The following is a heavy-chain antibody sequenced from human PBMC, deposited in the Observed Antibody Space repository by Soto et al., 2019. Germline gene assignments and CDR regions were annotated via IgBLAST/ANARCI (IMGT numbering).Heavy chain of an antibody. D-gene: IGHD2-15*01. CDR3: XXXXXRXXXGGXXYSGRDY. V-gene: IGHV4-34*01. J-gene: IGHJ4*02. CDR2: INHSGST. CDR1: GGSFSGXY. Sequence: QVQLQQWGAGLLKPSETLSLTCAVYGGSFSGXYXXWIRQPPGKGLEWIGEINHSGSTNYNPSLKSRVTISVDTXXXXXXXXXXXXXXXXXXXXXXXXXXXRXXXGGXXYSGRDYWGQGTLVTVSS.